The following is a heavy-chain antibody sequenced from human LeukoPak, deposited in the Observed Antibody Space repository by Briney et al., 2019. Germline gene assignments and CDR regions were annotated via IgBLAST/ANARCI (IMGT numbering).Heavy chain of an antibody. CDR2: ISGSGGST. J-gene: IGHJ4*02. D-gene: IGHD3-22*01. CDR3: AKANYYDSSGYYENLDY. CDR1: GFTFSSNA. Sequence: GGSLRLSCAASGFTFSSNAMSWGRQARGKGLEWVSAISGSGGSTYYADSVKGRFTISRDNSKNTLYLQMNSLRADDTAAYYCAKANYYDSSGYYENLDYWGQGTLVTVSS. V-gene: IGHV3-23*01.